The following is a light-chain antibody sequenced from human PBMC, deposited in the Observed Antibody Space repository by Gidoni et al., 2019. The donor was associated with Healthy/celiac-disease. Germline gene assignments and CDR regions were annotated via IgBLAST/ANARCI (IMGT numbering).Light chain of an antibody. CDR2: GAS. CDR1: QSDSSN. J-gene: IGKJ4*01. V-gene: IGKV3-15*01. Sequence: EIVMTQSPATLSVSPGERATLSCRASQSDSSNLAWYQQKPGQAPRLLIYGASTRATGIPARFSGSASGTEFTLTISRLPSEDFAVYYCQQYNNWPPLTFXGXTKVEIK. CDR3: QQYNNWPPLT.